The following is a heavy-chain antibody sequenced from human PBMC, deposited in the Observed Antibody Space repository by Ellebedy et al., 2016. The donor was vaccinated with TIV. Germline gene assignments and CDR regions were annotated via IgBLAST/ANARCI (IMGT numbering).Heavy chain of an antibody. CDR2: ISYDGSET. CDR3: VDGSRDY. V-gene: IGHV3-30*03. J-gene: IGHJ4*02. Sequence: PGGSLRLSCVASGSTFTISAMHWVRQAPGKGLEWVAFISYDGSETYYGDSMKGRCSVSRDNSQSTLHLQINSLRTGDTALDYCVDGSRDYWGQGTLVTVSS. D-gene: IGHD3-9*01. CDR1: GSTFTISA.